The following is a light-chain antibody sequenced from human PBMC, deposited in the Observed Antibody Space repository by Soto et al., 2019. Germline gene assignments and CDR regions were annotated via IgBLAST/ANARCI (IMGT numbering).Light chain of an antibody. CDR1: SGSVSSANN. Sequence: QTVVTQESSFSVSPGGTVTLTCGLISGSVSSANNPNWYQQTPGQAPRTLIYGTSTRSSGVPDRFSGSMLGNKAALTITGAQADDESDYYCALLMGNGISVFGTGNKLTVL. CDR2: GTS. CDR3: ALLMGNGISV. J-gene: IGLJ1*01. V-gene: IGLV8-61*01.